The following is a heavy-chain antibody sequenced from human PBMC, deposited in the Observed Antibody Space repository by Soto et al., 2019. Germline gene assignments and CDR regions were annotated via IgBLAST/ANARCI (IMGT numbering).Heavy chain of an antibody. J-gene: IGHJ3*02. CDR1: GGTFSSYA. D-gene: IGHD3-22*01. Sequence: SVKVSCKASGGTFSSYAISWVRQAPGQGLEWMGGIIPIFGTANYAQKFQGRVTITADESTSTAYMELSSLRSEDTAVYYCATFSGVYYYDSSGYGAFDIWGQGTMVTVSS. CDR2: IIPIFGTA. CDR3: ATFSGVYYYDSSGYGAFDI. V-gene: IGHV1-69*13.